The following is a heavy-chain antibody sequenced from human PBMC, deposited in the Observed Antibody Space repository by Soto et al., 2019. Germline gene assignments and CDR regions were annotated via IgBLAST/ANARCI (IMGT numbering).Heavy chain of an antibody. J-gene: IGHJ4*02. CDR1: GFTFSSYS. D-gene: IGHD6-19*01. Sequence: GGSLRLSCAASGFTFSSYSMNWVRQAPGKGLEWVSYISSSSSTIYYADSVKGRFTISRDNAKNSLYLQMNSLRDEDTAVYYCARDSRSSGWYPNYFDYWGQGTLVTVSS. CDR3: ARDSRSSGWYPNYFDY. V-gene: IGHV3-48*02. CDR2: ISSSSSTI.